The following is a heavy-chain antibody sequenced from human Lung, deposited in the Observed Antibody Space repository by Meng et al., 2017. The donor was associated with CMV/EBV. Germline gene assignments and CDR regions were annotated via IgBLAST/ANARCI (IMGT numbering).Heavy chain of an antibody. Sequence: SETLSLXCTVPGHPITTYYWSWIRQPPGKGLEWIGYISYSGSTNYSPSLRSRVSLSVDTSKNQFSLELSAVTAADTAIYYCARDRAALGYYYYAMDVWGQGXTVTVSS. D-gene: IGHD2-15*01. CDR1: GHPITTYY. CDR2: ISYSGST. V-gene: IGHV4-59*01. CDR3: ARDRAALGYYYYAMDV. J-gene: IGHJ6*02.